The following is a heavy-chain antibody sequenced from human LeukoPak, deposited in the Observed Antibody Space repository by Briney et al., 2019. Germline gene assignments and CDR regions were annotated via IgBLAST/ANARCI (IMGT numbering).Heavy chain of an antibody. J-gene: IGHJ4*02. CDR2: ISGGGDSA. CDR1: GFTFSDYA. CDR3: AKLGCTGTICYANY. Sequence: WGSLRLSCAASGFTFSDYAMTWVRQTPGKGLEWVSVISGGGDSADYADSVKGRFTISRDNSKNTLYLQMNSLRAEDTALYYCAKLGCTGTICYANYWGQGTLVTVSS. D-gene: IGHD2-2*01. V-gene: IGHV3-23*01.